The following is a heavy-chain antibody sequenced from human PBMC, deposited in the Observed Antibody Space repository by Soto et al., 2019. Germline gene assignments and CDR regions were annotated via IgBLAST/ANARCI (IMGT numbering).Heavy chain of an antibody. J-gene: IGHJ6*02. CDR2: ISYDGSNK. CDR3: AKEQEEAAASHYYYYYGMDV. CDR1: GFTFSSYG. Sequence: GGSLRLSCAASGFTFSSYGIHWVRQAPGKGLEWVAVISYDGSNKYYADSVKGRFTISRDNSKNTLYLQMNSLRAEDTAVYYCAKEQEEAAASHYYYYYGMDVWGQGTTVTVSS. D-gene: IGHD6-13*01. V-gene: IGHV3-30*18.